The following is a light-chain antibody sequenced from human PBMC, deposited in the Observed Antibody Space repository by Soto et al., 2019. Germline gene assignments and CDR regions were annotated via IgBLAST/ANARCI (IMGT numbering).Light chain of an antibody. Sequence: QSALTQPASVSGSPGQSITISCTGTSSDVGAYNYVSWYQQHPAKIPKLMIYHVSNRPSGVSDRFSGSKSGNTASLTISGLQAEDEDDYYCYSYTTSSTYVFGTGTKLTVL. CDR3: YSYTTSSTYV. CDR2: HVS. V-gene: IGLV2-14*01. J-gene: IGLJ1*01. CDR1: SSDVGAYNY.